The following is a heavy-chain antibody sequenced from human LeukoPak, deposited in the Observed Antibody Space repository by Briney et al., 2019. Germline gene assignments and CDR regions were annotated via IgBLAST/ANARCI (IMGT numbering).Heavy chain of an antibody. J-gene: IGHJ4*02. D-gene: IGHD4-23*01. V-gene: IGHV3-7*01. CDR1: GFTFSSYW. CDR2: IKQDGSEK. CDR3: ARDRHLRLWGGNPADYFDY. Sequence: PGGSLRLSCAASGFTFSSYWMSWVRQAPGKGREWVANIKQDGSEKNYVDSVKGRFTISRDNAKNSLYLQMNSLRAEDTAVYYCARDRHLRLWGGNPADYFDYWGQGTLVTVSS.